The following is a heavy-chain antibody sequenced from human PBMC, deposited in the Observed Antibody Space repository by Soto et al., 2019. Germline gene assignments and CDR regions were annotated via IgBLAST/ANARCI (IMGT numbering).Heavy chain of an antibody. CDR3: AKLDGIAARSDSSSWYGAGAFDI. CDR1: GFTFSSYA. CDR2: ISGSGGST. D-gene: IGHD6-13*01. V-gene: IGHV3-23*01. Sequence: EVQLLESGGGLVQPGGSLRLSCAASGFTFSSYAMSWVRQAPGKGLEWVSAISGSGGSTYYADSVKGRFTISRDNSKNTLYLQMNSLRAEDTAVYYCAKLDGIAARSDSSSWYGAGAFDIWGQGTMVTVSS. J-gene: IGHJ3*02.